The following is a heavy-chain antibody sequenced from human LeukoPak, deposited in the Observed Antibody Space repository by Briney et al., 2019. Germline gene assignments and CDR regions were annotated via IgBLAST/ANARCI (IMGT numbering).Heavy chain of an antibody. J-gene: IGHJ4*02. CDR3: ARDVGYFGSGSYPDYFDY. CDR1: EFTFNNYG. V-gene: IGHV3-21*01. D-gene: IGHD3-10*01. CDR2: ISSSSTYI. Sequence: GGSLRLSCAASEFTFNNYGMSWVRQAPGKVLEWVSSISSSSTYIFYADSVKGRFTISRDNAKNSLYLQMNSLRAEDTAVYYCARDVGYFGSGSYPDYFDYWGQGILVTVSS.